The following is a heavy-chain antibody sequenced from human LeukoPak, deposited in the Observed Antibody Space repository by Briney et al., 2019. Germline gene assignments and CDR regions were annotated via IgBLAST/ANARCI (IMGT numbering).Heavy chain of an antibody. V-gene: IGHV1-46*01. Sequence: GASVKVSCKASGYTFTSYYMHWVRQAPGQGLEWMGIINPSGGSTSYAQKFQDRVTMTRDTSTSTVYMELRSLRSDDTAVYYCARGMGEDDAFDIWGQGTMVTVSS. CDR1: GYTFTSYY. D-gene: IGHD1-26*01. J-gene: IGHJ3*02. CDR3: ARGMGEDDAFDI. CDR2: INPSGGST.